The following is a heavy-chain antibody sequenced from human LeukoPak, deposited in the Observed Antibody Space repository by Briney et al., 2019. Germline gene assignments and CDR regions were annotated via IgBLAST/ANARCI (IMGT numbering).Heavy chain of an antibody. Sequence: ASVKVSCRASGYTFTSHAMHWVRQAPGQRLEWMGWINAGNGNTKYSQKFQGRVTITRDTSASTAYMELSSLRSEDTAVYYCARVITMVRGHGMDVWGKGTTVTVSS. V-gene: IGHV1-3*01. J-gene: IGHJ6*04. CDR2: INAGNGNT. D-gene: IGHD3-10*01. CDR1: GYTFTSHA. CDR3: ARVITMVRGHGMDV.